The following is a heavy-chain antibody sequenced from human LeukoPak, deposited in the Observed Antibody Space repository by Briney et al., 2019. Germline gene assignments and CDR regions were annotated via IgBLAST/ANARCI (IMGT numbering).Heavy chain of an antibody. CDR3: AREGYYGSGSYYRNFDY. CDR1: GYTFTSYA. V-gene: IGHV7-4-1*02. Sequence: ASVTVSCTASGYTFTSYAMNWVRQAPGQGLEWMGWINTNTGNPTYAQGFTGRFVFSLDTSVSTAYLQISSLKAEDTAVYYCAREGYYGSGSYYRNFDYWGQGTLVTVSS. CDR2: INTNTGNP. J-gene: IGHJ4*02. D-gene: IGHD3-10*01.